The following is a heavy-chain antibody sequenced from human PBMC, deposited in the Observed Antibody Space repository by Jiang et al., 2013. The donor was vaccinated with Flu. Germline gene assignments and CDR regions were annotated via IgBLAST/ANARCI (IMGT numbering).Heavy chain of an antibody. CDR3: ARVCSGGSCYYHDAFDI. CDR2: INTNTGNP. Sequence: QSGSELKTPGASVKVSCKASGYTFTSYAMNWVRQAPGQGLEWMGWINTNTGNPTYAQGFTGRFVFSLDTSVSTAYLQISSLKAEDTAVYYCARVCSGGSCYYHDAFDIWGQGTMVTVS. D-gene: IGHD2-15*01. J-gene: IGHJ3*02. CDR1: GYTFTSYA. V-gene: IGHV7-4-1*02.